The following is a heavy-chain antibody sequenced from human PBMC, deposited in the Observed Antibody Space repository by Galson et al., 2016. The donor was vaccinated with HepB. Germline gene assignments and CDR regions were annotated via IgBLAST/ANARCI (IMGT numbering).Heavy chain of an antibody. CDR2: IYWDDDK. Sequence: ALVKPTQTLTLTCTFSGFSLGTTGVNVGWIRQPPGKALEWLALIYWDDDKTYSPSLKSRLTISRDTSKSQVVLTMTNMDPADTATYYCAHRPYSSGWRTFDHWGQGTLVTVSS. J-gene: IGHJ4*02. V-gene: IGHV2-5*02. CDR3: AHRPYSSGWRTFDH. D-gene: IGHD6-25*01. CDR1: GFSLGTTGVN.